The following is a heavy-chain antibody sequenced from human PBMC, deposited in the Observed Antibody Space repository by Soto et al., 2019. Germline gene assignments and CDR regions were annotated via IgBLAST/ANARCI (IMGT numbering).Heavy chain of an antibody. J-gene: IGHJ4*02. CDR1: GFTFSSYA. CDR3: ARSLYDFWSGFWYYFDY. CDR2: ISYDGSNK. Sequence: QVQLVESGGGVVQPGRSLRLSCAASGFTFSSYAMHWVRQAPGKGLEWVAVISYDGSNKYYADSVKGRFTISRDNSKNTLYLRMNRLRAEDTAVYYCARSLYDFWSGFWYYFDYWGQGTLVTVSS. D-gene: IGHD3-3*01. V-gene: IGHV3-30-3*01.